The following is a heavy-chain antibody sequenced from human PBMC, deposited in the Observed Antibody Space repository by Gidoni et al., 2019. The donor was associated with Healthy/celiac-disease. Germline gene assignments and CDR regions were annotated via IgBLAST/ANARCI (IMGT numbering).Heavy chain of an antibody. CDR1: GYSFTSYW. V-gene: IGHV5-10-1*03. CDR2: IDPSDSYT. D-gene: IGHD3-10*02. J-gene: IGHJ4*02. Sequence: EVQLVQSGAEVKKPGESLRISCKGSGYSFTSYWISWVRQMPGKGLEWTGRIDPSDSYTNYSPSFQGHVTTSADKYISTAYLQWSSLKASDTAMYYCARHLSSGVPAGYFDYWGQGTLVTVSS. CDR3: ARHLSSGVPAGYFDY.